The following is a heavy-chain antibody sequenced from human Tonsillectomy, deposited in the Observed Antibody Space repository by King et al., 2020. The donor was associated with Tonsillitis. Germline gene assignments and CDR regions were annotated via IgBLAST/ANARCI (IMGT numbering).Heavy chain of an antibody. CDR3: AREVFFSIAADGGAFDI. V-gene: IGHV1-18*01. J-gene: IGHJ3*02. CDR1: GYTFTSYG. Sequence: QVQLVESGAEVKKPGASGKVSCKASGYTFTSYGFSWVRQAPGQGLEWMGGISAYNGNNNYAQKLQGRVTMTTDTSTSTAYMELRSLRSYDTAVYYCAREVFFSIAADGGAFDIWGQGTMVTVSS. D-gene: IGHD6-13*01. CDR2: ISAYNGNN.